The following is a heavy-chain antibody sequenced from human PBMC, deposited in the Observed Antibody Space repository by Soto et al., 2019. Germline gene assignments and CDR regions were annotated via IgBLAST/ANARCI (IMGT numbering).Heavy chain of an antibody. Sequence: GGSLRLSCAASGFSFSSYGMHWVRQAPGKGLDWVAVIWYDGSNKYYADPVKGRFTISRDNSKNTLYLQMNSLRVEDTAVYYCARAQYTGSYFDACDIWGQGTMVTVSS. V-gene: IGHV3-33*03. CDR3: ARAQYTGSYFDACDI. D-gene: IGHD1-26*01. CDR1: GFSFSSYG. J-gene: IGHJ3*02. CDR2: IWYDGSNK.